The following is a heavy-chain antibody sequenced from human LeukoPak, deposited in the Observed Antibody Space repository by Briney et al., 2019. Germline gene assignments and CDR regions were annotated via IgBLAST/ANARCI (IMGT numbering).Heavy chain of an antibody. CDR3: ARDRRRTIAVAGTRFDP. J-gene: IGHJ5*02. V-gene: IGHV4-39*07. CDR2: IYYSGST. CDR1: GGSISSSSYY. D-gene: IGHD6-19*01. Sequence: SETLSLTCTVSGGSISSSSYYWGWIRQPPGTGLEWIGSIYYSGSTYYNPSLKSRVIISVDTSKNQFSLKLSSVTAADTAVYYCARDRRRTIAVAGTRFDPWGQGTLVTVSS.